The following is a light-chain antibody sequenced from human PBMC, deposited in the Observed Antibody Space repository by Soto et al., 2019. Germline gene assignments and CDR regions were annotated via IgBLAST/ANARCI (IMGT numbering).Light chain of an antibody. CDR3: QHYGSSGT. CDR1: QSVSNNY. CDR2: GAS. V-gene: IGKV3-20*01. Sequence: EIVLTQSPGTLSLSPGERATLSCRASQSVSNNYLAWYQQKPGQAPRLLIYGASNMATGIPDRFSGSGSGTDFTITISRLEPEDFAVYYCQHYGSSGTFGQGTKVEIK. J-gene: IGKJ1*01.